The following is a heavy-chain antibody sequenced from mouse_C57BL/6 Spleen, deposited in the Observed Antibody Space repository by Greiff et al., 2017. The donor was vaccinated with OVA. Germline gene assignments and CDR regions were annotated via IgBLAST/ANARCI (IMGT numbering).Heavy chain of an antibody. D-gene: IGHD1-1*01. CDR3: ARSGDYGSSYWYFDV. Sequence: EVKVVESEGGLVQPGSSMKLSCTASGFNFSDYYMAWVRQVPEKGLEWVANINYDGSSTYYLDSLKSRFIISRDNAKNKLYLQMSSRKSEDTATYYCARSGDYGSSYWYFDVWGTGTTVTVSS. CDR1: GFNFSDYY. V-gene: IGHV5-16*01. J-gene: IGHJ1*03. CDR2: INYDGSST.